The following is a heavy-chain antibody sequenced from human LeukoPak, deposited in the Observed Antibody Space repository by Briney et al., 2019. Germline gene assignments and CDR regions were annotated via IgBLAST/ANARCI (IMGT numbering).Heavy chain of an antibody. D-gene: IGHD3-10*01. V-gene: IGHV3-33*01. CDR3: ARGYGSGSYPIDY. Sequence: GRSLRLSCAASGFTFSNYGMHWVRQAPGKGLEWVAVIWYDGSNKYYADSVKGRFTISRDNSKNTLYLQMNSLRDDDTAVYYCARGYGSGSYPIDYWGQGTLVTVSS. J-gene: IGHJ4*02. CDR1: GFTFSNYG. CDR2: IWYDGSNK.